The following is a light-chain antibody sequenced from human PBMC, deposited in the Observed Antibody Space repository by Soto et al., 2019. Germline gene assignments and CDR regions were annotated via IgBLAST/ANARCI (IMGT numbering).Light chain of an antibody. CDR1: QDIKTY. CDR2: DAS. Sequence: DIQMTQSPSSLSASVGDRVTITCQASQDIKTYLNWYQQKSGKAPKHLIYDASDLETGVPSRFSGSGSGTDFTFTINSLQPEDIATYYCQQYDNLPLTFGGGTKVEIK. CDR3: QQYDNLPLT. V-gene: IGKV1-33*01. J-gene: IGKJ4*01.